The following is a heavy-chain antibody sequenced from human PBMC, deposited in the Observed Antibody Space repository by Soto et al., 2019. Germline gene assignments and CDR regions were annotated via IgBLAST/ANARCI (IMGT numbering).Heavy chain of an antibody. Sequence: QVQLQESGAGLVKPSETLSLTCTVSGGSISSYYWSWIRQPPGKGLEWIGYIYYSGRTNYDTSLKSRIIISVDTTQKHFALNLCSVTSAGTDVYYCATRYGSVFDMWGQGTMVTVSS. J-gene: IGHJ3*02. V-gene: IGHV4-59*08. D-gene: IGHD3-10*01. CDR2: IYYSGRT. CDR1: GGSISSYY. CDR3: ATRYGSVFDM.